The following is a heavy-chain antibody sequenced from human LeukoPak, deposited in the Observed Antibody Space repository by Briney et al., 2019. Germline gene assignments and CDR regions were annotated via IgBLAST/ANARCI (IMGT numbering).Heavy chain of an antibody. J-gene: IGHJ5*02. D-gene: IGHD1-26*01. CDR2: IYYSGST. CDR1: GGSISSSSYY. V-gene: IGHV4-39*01. CDR3: AGTSGSRNWFDP. Sequence: SETLSLTCTVSGGSISSSSYYWGWIRQPPGKGLEWIGSIYYSGSTYYNPSLKSRVPISVDTSKNQFSLKLSSVTAADTAVYYCAGTSGSRNWFDPWGQGTLVTVSS.